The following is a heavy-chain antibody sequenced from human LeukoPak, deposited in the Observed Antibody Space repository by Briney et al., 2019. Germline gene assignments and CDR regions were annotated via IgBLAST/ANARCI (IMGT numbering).Heavy chain of an antibody. CDR3: ATDTRSPWIQLWFLGY. Sequence: ASVKVSCKVSGYTLTELSMHWVRQAPGKGLEWMGGFDPEDGETIYAQKFQGRVTMTEDTSTDTAYMELSSLGSEDTAVYYCATDTRSPWIQLWFLGYWGQGTLVTVSS. V-gene: IGHV1-24*01. D-gene: IGHD5-18*01. CDR1: GYTLTELS. CDR2: FDPEDGET. J-gene: IGHJ4*02.